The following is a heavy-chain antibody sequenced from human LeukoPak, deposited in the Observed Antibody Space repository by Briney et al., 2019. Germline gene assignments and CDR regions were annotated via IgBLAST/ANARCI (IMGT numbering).Heavy chain of an antibody. J-gene: IGHJ4*02. CDR1: GGSIAGSSNY. D-gene: IGHD2-15*01. V-gene: IGHV4-39*07. CDR3: ARVGVFGYCTRDSCHSPLDY. CDR2: IYYSGNT. Sequence: SETLSLTCTVSGGSIAGSSNYWVWIRQPPGKGLEWIGNIYYSGNTYYSPSLKSRVTISVDTSKNQFSLNLASVTAADTAVYYCARVGVFGYCTRDSCHSPLDYWGQGTLVTVSS.